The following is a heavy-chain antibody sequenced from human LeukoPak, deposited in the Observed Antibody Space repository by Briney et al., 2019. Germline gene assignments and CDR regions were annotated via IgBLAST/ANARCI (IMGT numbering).Heavy chain of an antibody. CDR1: GFTFSSYA. CDR3: AKLLAVAGNPYFDY. Sequence: HPGGSLRLSCAASGFTFSSYAMSWVRQAPGKGLEWVSAISGSGGSTYYADSVKGRFTISRDNSKNTLYLQMNSLRAEDTAVYYCAKLLAVAGNPYFDYWGQGTLVTVSS. J-gene: IGHJ4*02. V-gene: IGHV3-23*01. D-gene: IGHD6-19*01. CDR2: ISGSGGST.